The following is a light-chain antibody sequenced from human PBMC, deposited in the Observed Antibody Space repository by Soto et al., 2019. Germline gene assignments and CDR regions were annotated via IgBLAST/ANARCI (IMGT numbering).Light chain of an antibody. Sequence: DIQMTQSPSSLSASVIDTVTITCRASQNIGSYLNWYQQKPGKAPTLLIYASSTFQSGVPSRFSGSGSGTDFNLTISSLNPEDFATYFCQQGYRIFQTFGQGTKVDIK. CDR3: QQGYRIFQT. CDR1: QNIGSY. J-gene: IGKJ1*01. V-gene: IGKV1-39*01. CDR2: ASS.